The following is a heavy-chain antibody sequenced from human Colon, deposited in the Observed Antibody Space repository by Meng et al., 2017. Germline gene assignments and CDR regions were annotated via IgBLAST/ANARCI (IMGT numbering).Heavy chain of an antibody. CDR2: IYNTGST. CDR3: ARGPPADF. Sequence: GSLRLSCTVSGTSVSSDYWSWIRQPPGKGLEWIGYIYNTGSTNYNPSLKSRVTISVDTSKNQFSLNLSSVTAADTAVYYCARGPPADFWGPGTLVTSPQ. CDR1: GTSVSSDY. V-gene: IGHV4-59*02. J-gene: IGHJ4*02.